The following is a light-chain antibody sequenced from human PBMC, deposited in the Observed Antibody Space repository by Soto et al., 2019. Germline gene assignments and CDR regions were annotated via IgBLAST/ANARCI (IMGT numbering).Light chain of an antibody. CDR1: SSDVGAYNF. J-gene: IGLJ1*01. CDR3: SSYTSSSTDV. Sequence: QSALTQPASVSGSPGQSITISCTGTSSDVGAYNFVSWYQQHPGKAPKLVIFEVNNRPSGVSNRFSGTKSGNTASLTISGLQAEDEADYYCSSYTSSSTDVFGIGTKVTVL. CDR2: EVN. V-gene: IGLV2-14*01.